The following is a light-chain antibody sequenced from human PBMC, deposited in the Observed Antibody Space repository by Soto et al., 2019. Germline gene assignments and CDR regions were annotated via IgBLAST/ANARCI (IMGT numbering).Light chain of an antibody. CDR3: MQALETRT. V-gene: IGKV2-28*01. CDR2: LGS. J-gene: IGKJ1*01. CDR1: QSLPHSNGKHY. Sequence: DIVMTQPPLSLPVTPGEPASISCRSSQSLPHSNGKHYLDWYLQKPGQSPQLLIYLGSNRATGVPDRFSGSGSGTDFILRISRVEAEDVGVYYCMQALETRTFGQGTKV.